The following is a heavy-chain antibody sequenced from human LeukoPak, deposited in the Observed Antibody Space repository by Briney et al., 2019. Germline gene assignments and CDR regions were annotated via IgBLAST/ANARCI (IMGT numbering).Heavy chain of an antibody. CDR3: TTDPSFMPRAYYGMDV. CDR2: VKSKTDGGTT. V-gene: IGHV3-15*01. D-gene: IGHD2-2*01. J-gene: IGHJ6*02. CDR1: GFTFSNAW. Sequence: GGSLRLSCAASGFTFSNAWKSWVRQAPGKGLEWVGRVKSKTDGGTTDYAAPVKGRFTISRDDSKNTLYLQMNSLKTEDTAVYYCTTDPSFMPRAYYGMDVWGQGTTVTVSS.